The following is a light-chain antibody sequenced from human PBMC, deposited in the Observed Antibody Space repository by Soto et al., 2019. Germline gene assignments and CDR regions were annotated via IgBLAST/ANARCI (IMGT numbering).Light chain of an antibody. CDR2: GAS. J-gene: IGKJ4*01. V-gene: IGKV3-11*01. Sequence: EIVLTQSPATLSLSPGERATLSCRASQSVSDYLAWYQQKPGQAPRLLIYGASNRATGIPSRFSGSGSGTDFTLTISSLKPEDFAVYYCQQRSNWPLSFGGGTKVEIK. CDR3: QQRSNWPLS. CDR1: QSVSDY.